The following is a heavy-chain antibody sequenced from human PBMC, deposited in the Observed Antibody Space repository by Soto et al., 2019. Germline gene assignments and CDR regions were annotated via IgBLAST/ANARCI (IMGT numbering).Heavy chain of an antibody. CDR1: GYTFTGYY. D-gene: IGHD6-13*01. V-gene: IGHV1-2*04. CDR3: ARDRGGSSSWHDNWFDP. CDR2: INPNSGGT. J-gene: IGHJ5*02. Sequence: QVQLVQSGAEVKKPGASVKVSCKASGYTFTGYYMHWVRQAPGQGLEWMGWINPNSGGTNYAQKFQGWVTMTRDTSISTAYMELSRLRSDDTAVYYCARDRGGSSSWHDNWFDPWGQGTLVTVSS.